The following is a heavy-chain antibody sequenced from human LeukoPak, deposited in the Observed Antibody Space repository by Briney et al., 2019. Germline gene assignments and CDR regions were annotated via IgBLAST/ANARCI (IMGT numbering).Heavy chain of an antibody. CDR3: ARVGSYCSSTSCYTGYFDY. Sequence: GSSVKVSCKASGGTFSSYAISWVRQAPGQGLEWMGGIIPIFGTANYAQKFQGRVMITADESTSTAYMELSSLRSEDTAVYYCARVGSYCSSTSCYTGYFDYWGQGTLVTVSS. J-gene: IGHJ4*02. V-gene: IGHV1-69*01. CDR1: GGTFSSYA. CDR2: IIPIFGTA. D-gene: IGHD2-2*02.